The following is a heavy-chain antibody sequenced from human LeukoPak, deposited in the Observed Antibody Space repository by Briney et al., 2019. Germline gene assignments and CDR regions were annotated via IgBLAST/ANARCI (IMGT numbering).Heavy chain of an antibody. D-gene: IGHD3-3*01. V-gene: IGHV3-21*01. Sequence: PGGSLRLSCAASGFTFSSYSMNWVLQAPGKGLEWVSSISSGSTYIYYADSVKGRFTISRDNAKNSLYLQMNSLRAEDTAVYYCARDYSGTYYDFWSGYYTAGNAFDYWGQGTLVTVSS. CDR3: ARDYSGTYYDFWSGYYTAGNAFDY. CDR1: GFTFSSYS. J-gene: IGHJ4*02. CDR2: ISSGSTYI.